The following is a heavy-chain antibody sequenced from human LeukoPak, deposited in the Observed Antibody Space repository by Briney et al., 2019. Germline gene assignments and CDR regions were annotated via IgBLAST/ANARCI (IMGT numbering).Heavy chain of an antibody. V-gene: IGHV4-39*07. CDR3: ARGIHLDS. Sequence: SETLSLTCTVSGGSISSSSYYRGWIRQPPGKGLEWIGYIYYSGSTYYNPSLKSRVTMSVDTSKKQFSLRVRSVTAADTAVYYCARGIHLDSWGQGTLVTVSS. CDR1: GGSISSSSYY. CDR2: IYYSGST. D-gene: IGHD1-14*01. J-gene: IGHJ4*02.